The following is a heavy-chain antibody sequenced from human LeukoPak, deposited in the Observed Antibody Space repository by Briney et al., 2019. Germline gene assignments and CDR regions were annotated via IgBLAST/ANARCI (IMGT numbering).Heavy chain of an antibody. D-gene: IGHD4-17*01. V-gene: IGHV1-2*02. Sequence: ASVKVSCKASGYTFTGYYMHWVRQAPGQGLEWMGWINPNNGGTNYAQKFQGRVTMTRDTSISTAYMELNRLRSDDTAVYYCARAENAVTTWFDYWGQGTLVTVSS. CDR3: ARAENAVTTWFDY. CDR1: GYTFTGYY. CDR2: INPNNGGT. J-gene: IGHJ4*02.